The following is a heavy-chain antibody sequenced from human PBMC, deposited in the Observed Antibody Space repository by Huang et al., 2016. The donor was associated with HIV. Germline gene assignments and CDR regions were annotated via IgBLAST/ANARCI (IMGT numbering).Heavy chain of an antibody. CDR1: GFTFTNYA. J-gene: IGHJ6*02. D-gene: IGHD3-10*01. CDR3: ARPQGDKVRGIIRSYYYYYGMDV. Sequence: EVQLVESGGGLVKPGGSLRLSCVASGFTFTNYAMNWVRHAPGKGVGWGYASGSSSSYIYYADSVKGGFTIARDEAKNSLYLQMNSLRAEDTAVYYCARPQGDKVRGIIRSYYYYYGMDVWGRGTTVTVSS. CDR2: SGSSSSYI. V-gene: IGHV3-21*06.